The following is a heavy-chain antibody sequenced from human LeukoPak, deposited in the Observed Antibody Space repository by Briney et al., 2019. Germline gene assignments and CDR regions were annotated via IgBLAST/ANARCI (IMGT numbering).Heavy chain of an antibody. J-gene: IGHJ5*02. Sequence: ASVKVSCKASGYTFTSYDITWVRQATGQGLEWMGWMNPNSGNTGYAQKFQGRVTMTRNTSISTAYMELSSLRSEDTAVYYCAIAAAGSWWFDPWGQGTLVTVSS. D-gene: IGHD6-13*01. CDR2: MNPNSGNT. CDR3: AIAAAGSWWFDP. V-gene: IGHV1-8*01. CDR1: GYTFTSYD.